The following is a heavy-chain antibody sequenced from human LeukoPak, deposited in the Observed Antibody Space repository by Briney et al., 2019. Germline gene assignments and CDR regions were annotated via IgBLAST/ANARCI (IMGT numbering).Heavy chain of an antibody. CDR1: GFTISNAW. D-gene: IGHD3-10*01. J-gene: IGHJ4*02. V-gene: IGHV3-15*01. CDR3: TTGITMVRGVIHLIDY. CDR2: IKSKSDGGTT. Sequence: GGSLRLSCAASGFTISNAWMSWVRQAPGKGLEWVGRIKSKSDGGTTDYAAPVKGRFTISRDDSKNTLYLQMNSLKTEDTAVYYCTTGITMVRGVIHLIDYWGQGTLVTVSS.